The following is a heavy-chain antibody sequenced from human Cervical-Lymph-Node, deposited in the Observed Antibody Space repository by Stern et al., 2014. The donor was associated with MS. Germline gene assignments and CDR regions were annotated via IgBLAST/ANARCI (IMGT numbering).Heavy chain of an antibody. Sequence: VQLVESGGGVVQPGRSLRLSCAASGFTFSSYAMHWVRQAPGKGLEWVAVISPDGNNKYYADSVKGRFTISRDNSQKRLYLQVDSLRVEDTAVFYCAYDSVSYFFDYWGQGTLLTVSS. CDR3: AYDSVSYFFDY. V-gene: IGHV3-30*01. D-gene: IGHD3-22*01. J-gene: IGHJ4*02. CDR1: GFTFSSYA. CDR2: ISPDGNNK.